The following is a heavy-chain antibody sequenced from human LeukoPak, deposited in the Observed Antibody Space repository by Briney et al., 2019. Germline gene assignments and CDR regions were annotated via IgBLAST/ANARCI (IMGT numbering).Heavy chain of an antibody. CDR1: GGSISCGGYY. Sequence: PSQTLSLACTVSGGSISCGGYYWSWIRQHPGKGLEWIGYIYYSGSTYYNPSLKSRVTASVDTSKNQFSLKLSSVTAADTAVYYCARGGGHSSGWTGYYWGQGTLVTVSS. CDR2: IYYSGST. V-gene: IGHV4-31*03. J-gene: IGHJ4*02. D-gene: IGHD6-19*01. CDR3: ARGGGHSSGWTGYY.